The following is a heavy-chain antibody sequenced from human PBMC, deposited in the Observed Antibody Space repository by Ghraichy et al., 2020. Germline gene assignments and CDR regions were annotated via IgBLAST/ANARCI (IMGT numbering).Heavy chain of an antibody. V-gene: IGHV3-66*02. CDR3: AREPLSPRSGSSDY. J-gene: IGHJ4*02. CDR1: GFTVSSNY. Sequence: GGSLRLSCAASGFTVSSNYMSWVRQAPGKGLEWVSVIYSGGSTYYADSVKGRFTISRDNSKNTLYLQMNSLRAEDTAVYYCAREPLSPRSGSSDYWGQGTLVTVSS. D-gene: IGHD3-10*01. CDR2: IYSGGST.